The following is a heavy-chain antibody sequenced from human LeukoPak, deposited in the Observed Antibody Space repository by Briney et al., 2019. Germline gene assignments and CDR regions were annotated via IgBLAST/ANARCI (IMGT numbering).Heavy chain of an antibody. J-gene: IGHJ4*02. CDR2: INAGNGNT. CDR3: ARVAKQWLGPIDY. CDR1: GYTFTSYD. V-gene: IGHV1-3*01. D-gene: IGHD6-19*01. Sequence: ASVKVSCKASGYTFTSYDINWVRQAPGQRLEWMGWINAGNGNTKYSQKFQGRVTITRDTSASTAYMELSSLRSEDTAVYYCARVAKQWLGPIDYWGQGTLVTVSS.